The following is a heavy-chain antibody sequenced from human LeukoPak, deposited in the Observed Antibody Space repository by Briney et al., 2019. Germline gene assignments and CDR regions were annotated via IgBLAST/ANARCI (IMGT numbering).Heavy chain of an antibody. D-gene: IGHD2-2*01. CDR3: ARDPDIVVVPAPGYYYYGMDV. V-gene: IGHV1-69*13. CDR1: EGTFSSYA. Sequence: SVKVSCKASEGTFSSYAISWVRQAPGQGLEWMGGIIPIFGTANYAQKFQGRVTITADESTSTAYMELSSLRSEDTAVYYCARDPDIVVVPAPGYYYYGMDVWGQGTTVTVSS. J-gene: IGHJ6*02. CDR2: IIPIFGTA.